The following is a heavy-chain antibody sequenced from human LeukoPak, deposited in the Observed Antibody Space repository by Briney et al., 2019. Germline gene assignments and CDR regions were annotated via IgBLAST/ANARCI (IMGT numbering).Heavy chain of an antibody. J-gene: IGHJ4*02. CDR2: INHSGST. D-gene: IGHD3-10*01. Sequence: SETLSLTCAVYGGSFSGYYWSWIRQPPGKGLEWIGEINHSGSTNYNPSLKSRVTISVDTSKNQFSLKLSSVTAADTAVYYCARKSPVRGVKARDFGFRDWGQGTLVTVSS. CDR3: ARKSPVRGVKARDFGFRD. V-gene: IGHV4-34*01. CDR1: GGSFSGYY.